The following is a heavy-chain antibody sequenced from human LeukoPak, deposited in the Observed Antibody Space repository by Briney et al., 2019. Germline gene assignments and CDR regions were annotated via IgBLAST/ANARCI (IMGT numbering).Heavy chain of an antibody. J-gene: IGHJ4*02. CDR3: ARGVTGDLLFDY. CDR2: ISSSSSTI. CDR1: GFTVSSNY. D-gene: IGHD7-27*01. V-gene: IGHV3-48*01. Sequence: PGGSLRLSCAASGFTVSSNYMSWVRQAPGKGLGWVSYISSSSSTIYYADSVKGRFTISRDNAKNSLYLQMNSLRAEDTAVYYCARGVTGDLLFDYWGQGTLVTVSS.